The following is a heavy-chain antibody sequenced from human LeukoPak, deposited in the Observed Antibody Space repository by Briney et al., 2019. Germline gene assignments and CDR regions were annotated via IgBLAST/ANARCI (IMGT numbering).Heavy chain of an antibody. Sequence: AGGSLRLSCTASEFTFGDYAMSWVRQAPGKGLEWVGFIRSKAYGGTTEYAASVKGRFTISRDDSKSIAYLQMNSLKTEGTAVYYCTRDMSSSWYVAYYYYMDVWGKGTTVTISS. V-gene: IGHV3-49*04. D-gene: IGHD6-13*01. J-gene: IGHJ6*03. CDR3: TRDMSSSWYVAYYYYMDV. CDR1: EFTFGDYA. CDR2: IRSKAYGGTT.